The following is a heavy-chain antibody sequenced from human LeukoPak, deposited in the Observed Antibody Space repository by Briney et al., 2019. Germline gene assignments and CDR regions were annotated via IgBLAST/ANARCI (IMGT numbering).Heavy chain of an antibody. CDR2: INPNSGGT. CDR3: ARTYDFWSGSAYYFDY. CDR1: GYTFTGYY. J-gene: IGHJ4*02. D-gene: IGHD3-3*01. V-gene: IGHV1-2*02. Sequence: ASVKVPCKASGYTFTGYYMHWVRQAPGQGLEWMGWINPNSGGTNYAQKFQGRVTMTRDTSISTAYMELGRLRSDDTAVYYCARTYDFWSGSAYYFDYWGQGTLVTVSS.